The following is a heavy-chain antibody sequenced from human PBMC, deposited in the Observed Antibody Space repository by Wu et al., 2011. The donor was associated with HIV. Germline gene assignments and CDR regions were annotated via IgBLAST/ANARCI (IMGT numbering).Heavy chain of an antibody. CDR3: AREATNGYYSADH. CDR2: MNPKSGDT. D-gene: IGHD3-22*01. Sequence: EVKKPGASVKVSCKASGYTFTNHYMHWVRQAPGQGLEWMGWMNPKSGDTNYPQKFQGRVTLTRDTSISTVYMELSSLRSEDAAVYFCAREATNGYYSADHWGQGTLVSVSS. J-gene: IGHJ4*02. V-gene: IGHV1-2*02. CDR1: GYTFTNHY.